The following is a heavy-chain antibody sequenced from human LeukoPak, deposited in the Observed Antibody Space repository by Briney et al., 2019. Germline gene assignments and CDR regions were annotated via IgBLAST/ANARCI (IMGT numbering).Heavy chain of an antibody. V-gene: IGHV5-51*01. CDR2: IYPGDSDT. Sequence: GESLKISFKGSGYSFTSYWIGWVRQMPGKGLEWMGIIYPGDSDTRYSPSFQGQVTISADKSISTAYLQWSSLKASDTAMYYCARRTSIAAANYYYYMDVWGKGTTVTVSS. CDR1: GYSFTSYW. J-gene: IGHJ6*03. D-gene: IGHD6-13*01. CDR3: ARRTSIAAANYYYYMDV.